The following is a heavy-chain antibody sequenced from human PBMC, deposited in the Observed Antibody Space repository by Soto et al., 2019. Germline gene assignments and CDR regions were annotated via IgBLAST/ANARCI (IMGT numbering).Heavy chain of an antibody. CDR2: IRSKAYGGTT. V-gene: IGHV3-49*03. CDR1: GFTFGDYA. Sequence: GGSLRLSCTASGFTFGDYAMSWFRQAPGKGLEWVGFIRSKAYGGTTEYAASVKGRFTISRDDSKSIAYLQMNSLKTEDTAVYYCTRVPDGGYYDFWSGYDYYYYMDVWGKGTTVTVSS. J-gene: IGHJ6*03. CDR3: TRVPDGGYYDFWSGYDYYYYMDV. D-gene: IGHD3-3*01.